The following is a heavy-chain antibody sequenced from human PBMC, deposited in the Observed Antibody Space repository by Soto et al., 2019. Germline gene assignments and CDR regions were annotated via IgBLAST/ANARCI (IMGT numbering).Heavy chain of an antibody. J-gene: IGHJ6*02. V-gene: IGHV3-13*01. CDR2: IGAAGDT. CDR1: GFTFSSYD. Sequence: PGGSLRLSCVVSGFTFSSYDMHWVRQVPGKGLEWISTIGAAGDTYYSASVKGRFTISRGNGRNSLYLQMNSLRAGDTAVYYCARGDEGYFSYGMDVWGQGTTVTVS. CDR3: ARGDEGYFSYGMDV.